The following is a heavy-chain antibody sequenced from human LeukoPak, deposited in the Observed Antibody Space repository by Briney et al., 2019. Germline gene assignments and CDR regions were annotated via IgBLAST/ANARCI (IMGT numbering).Heavy chain of an antibody. V-gene: IGHV3-74*01. CDR3: ARIRGYYDSSGYSYDAFDI. J-gene: IGHJ3*02. Sequence: GGSLRLSCAASGFTFSSYWMHWVRQAPGKGLVWVSRIIIDGSSTSYADSVKGRFTISRDNAKNTLYLQMNSLRAEDTAVYYCARIRGYYDSSGYSYDAFDIWGQGTMVTVSS. D-gene: IGHD3-22*01. CDR2: IIIDGSST. CDR1: GFTFSSYW.